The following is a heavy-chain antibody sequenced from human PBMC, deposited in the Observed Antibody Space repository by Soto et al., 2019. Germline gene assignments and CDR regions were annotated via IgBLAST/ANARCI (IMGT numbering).Heavy chain of an antibody. CDR1: GYTFTSYG. Sequence: GASVKVSCKASGYTFTSYGISWVRQAPGQGLEWMGWISAYNGNTNYARKLQGRVTMTTDTSTSTAYMELRSLRSDDTAVYYCASHAIVATIAPHFDYWGQGTLVTVSS. CDR2: ISAYNGNT. D-gene: IGHD5-12*01. V-gene: IGHV1-18*04. J-gene: IGHJ4*02. CDR3: ASHAIVATIAPHFDY.